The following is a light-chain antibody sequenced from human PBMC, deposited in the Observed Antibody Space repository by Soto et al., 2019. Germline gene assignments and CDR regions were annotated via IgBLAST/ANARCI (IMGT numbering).Light chain of an antibody. CDR1: QSVGSY. CDR3: QQRHMWPIT. J-gene: IGKJ5*01. CDR2: DAS. Sequence: EIVLTQSPGTLSLSPGERATLSCRASQSVGSYLGWYQQKPGQAPRLLIYDASNRATGIPPRFSGSGSGTDFTLTISSLEPEDSAVYYCQQRHMWPITFGQGTRLEIK. V-gene: IGKV3-11*01.